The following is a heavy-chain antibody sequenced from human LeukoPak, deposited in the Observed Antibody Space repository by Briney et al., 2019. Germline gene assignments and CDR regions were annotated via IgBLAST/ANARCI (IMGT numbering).Heavy chain of an antibody. Sequence: GGSLGLSCAASGFPFRSYVMSWVRQAPGKGLEGVSGISGGGGKTYYADSVRGRFTISIDNSKNTLYLQMNSLKAEDTAVYYCAIVSGIAVAGDAFDIWGQGTMVTVSS. CDR1: GFPFRSYV. V-gene: IGHV3-23*01. CDR2: ISGGGGKT. CDR3: AIVSGIAVAGDAFDI. J-gene: IGHJ3*02. D-gene: IGHD6-19*01.